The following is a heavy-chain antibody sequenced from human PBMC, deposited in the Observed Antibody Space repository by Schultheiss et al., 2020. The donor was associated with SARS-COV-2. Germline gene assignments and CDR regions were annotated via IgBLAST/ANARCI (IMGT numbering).Heavy chain of an antibody. D-gene: IGHD3-16*01. V-gene: IGHV3-30*07. CDR3: ANGRLGEDFDY. CDR2: ISYDGSNK. CDR1: GFTFSSYA. Sequence: GGSLRLSCAASGFTFSSYAMHWVRQAPGKGLEWVAVISYDGSNKYYADSVKGRFTISRDNSKNTLYLQMNSLRAEDTAVYYCANGRLGEDFDYWGQGTLVTVSS. J-gene: IGHJ4*02.